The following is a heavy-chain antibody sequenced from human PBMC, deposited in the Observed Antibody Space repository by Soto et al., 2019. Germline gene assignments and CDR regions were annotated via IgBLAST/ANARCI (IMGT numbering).Heavy chain of an antibody. J-gene: IGHJ4*02. D-gene: IGHD3-10*01. CDR3: ATDVAGSGRNFDY. V-gene: IGHV3-7*03. CDR2: IKQDGSEK. CDR1: GFTFSSYW. Sequence: GGSLRLSCAASGFTFSSYWMSWVRQAPGKGLEWVANIKQDGSEKYYVDSVKGRFTISRDNAKNSLYLQMNSLRAEDTAVYYCATDVAGSGRNFDYWGQGTLVTVSS.